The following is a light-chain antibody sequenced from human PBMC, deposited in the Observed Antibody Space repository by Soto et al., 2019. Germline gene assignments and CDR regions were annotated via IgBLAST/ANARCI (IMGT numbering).Light chain of an antibody. CDR2: EVS. CDR3: SSYTQFSTLV. J-gene: IGLJ3*02. Sequence: QSALTQPASVSGSPGQSITISCSGTSSDVGAYSYVSWYRQHPGKAPKLMIYEVSNRPSGISNRFSGSKSGNTASLTISGLQPEDEADYYCSSYTQFSTLVFGGGTQLTVL. CDR1: SSDVGAYSY. V-gene: IGLV2-14*01.